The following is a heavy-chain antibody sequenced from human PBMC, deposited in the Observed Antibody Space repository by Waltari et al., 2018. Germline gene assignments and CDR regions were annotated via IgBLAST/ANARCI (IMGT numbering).Heavy chain of an antibody. J-gene: IGHJ4*02. CDR3: ARGNGLLPYFDY. CDR1: GFTFRSYA. CDR2: ISYDGSNK. Sequence: QVQLVESGGGVVQPGRSLRLSCAASGFTFRSYAMHWVRQAPGKGLEWVAVISYDGSNKYYADSVKGRFTISRDNSKNTLYLQMNSLRAEDTAVYYCARGNGLLPYFDYWGQGTLVTVSS. D-gene: IGHD3-22*01. V-gene: IGHV3-30*01.